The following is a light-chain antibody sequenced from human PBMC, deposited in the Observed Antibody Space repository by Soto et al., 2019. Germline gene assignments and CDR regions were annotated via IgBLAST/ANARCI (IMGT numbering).Light chain of an antibody. Sequence: EIVLTQSPGTLSLSPGERATLSCRASQTISSSYLAWYQQKPGQAPRLLIYGASSRATGIPDRFSGSGSGTDFTLTISRLEPEDFAVYYCQQYATSPTFGQGTKVVIK. CDR2: GAS. J-gene: IGKJ1*01. CDR3: QQYATSPT. CDR1: QTISSSY. V-gene: IGKV3-20*01.